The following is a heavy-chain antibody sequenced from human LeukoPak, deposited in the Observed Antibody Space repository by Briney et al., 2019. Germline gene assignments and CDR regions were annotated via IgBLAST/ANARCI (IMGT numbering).Heavy chain of an antibody. D-gene: IGHD1-26*01. CDR1: GFTFSSYG. J-gene: IGHJ4*02. V-gene: IGHV3-30*02. CDR2: IRYDGSNK. CDR3: AKDSYGIVGATRVDY. Sequence: PGGSLRLSCAASGFTFSSYGMHWVRQAPGKGLEWVAFIRYDGSNKYYADSVKGRFTISRDNSKNTLYLQMNSLRAEDTAVYYCAKDSYGIVGATRVDYWGQGTLVTVSS.